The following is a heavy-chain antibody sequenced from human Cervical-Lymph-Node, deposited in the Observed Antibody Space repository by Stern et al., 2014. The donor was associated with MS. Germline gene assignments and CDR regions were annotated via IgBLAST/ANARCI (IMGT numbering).Heavy chain of an antibody. D-gene: IGHD5-24*01. CDR3: AKDGYNY. CDR1: GYTFTGYY. Sequence: VQLLQSGAEVKKPGASVKVSCKASGYTFTGYYIHWVRQAPGQGLEWMGWIIPNNGDTNYAQNFQGRVTMTRDTSISTAYTELSRLRSDDTAVYYCAKDGYNYWGQGTLVTVSS. CDR2: IIPNNGDT. V-gene: IGHV1-2*02. J-gene: IGHJ4*02.